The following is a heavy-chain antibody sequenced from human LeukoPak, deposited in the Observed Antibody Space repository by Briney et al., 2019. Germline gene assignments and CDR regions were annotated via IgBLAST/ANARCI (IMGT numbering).Heavy chain of an antibody. J-gene: IGHJ4*02. D-gene: IGHD3-22*01. CDR2: IYYSGST. V-gene: IGHV4-39*01. Sequence: SETLSLTCTVSGGSISSSSYYWGWIRQPPGKGLEWIGSIYYSGSTYYNPSLKSRVTISVDTSKNQFSLKLSSVTAADTAVYYCASLQHYDSSGYFYYFDYWGQGTLVTVSS. CDR3: ASLQHYDSSGYFYYFDY. CDR1: GGSISSSSYY.